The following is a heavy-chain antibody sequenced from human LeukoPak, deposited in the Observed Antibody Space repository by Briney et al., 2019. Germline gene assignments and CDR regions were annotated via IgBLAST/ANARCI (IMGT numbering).Heavy chain of an antibody. Sequence: PSETLSLTCAVYGGSFSGYYWSWIRQPPGKGLEWIGEINHSGSTNYNPSLKSRVTISVDTSKNLFSLKLSSVTAADTAVYYCARLYIPYSSSSNYYYYMDVWGKGTTVTVSS. CDR3: ARLYIPYSSSSNYYYYMDV. CDR1: GGSFSGYY. D-gene: IGHD6-6*01. J-gene: IGHJ6*03. V-gene: IGHV4-34*01. CDR2: INHSGST.